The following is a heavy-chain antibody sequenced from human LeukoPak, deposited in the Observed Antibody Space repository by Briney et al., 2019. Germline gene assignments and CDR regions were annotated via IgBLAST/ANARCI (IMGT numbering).Heavy chain of an antibody. Sequence: GGSLRLSCAASGFTFSGPAVHWVRQPSGKGLEWVGHIKSKANSDATAYAASVKGRLTISRDDSKNTAYLQMNTLTTEDTAVYYCARLGPSTGNDYGGQGTLVTVSS. CDR3: ARLGPSTGNDY. V-gene: IGHV3-73*01. CDR1: GFTFSGPA. J-gene: IGHJ4*02. CDR2: IKSKANSDAT. D-gene: IGHD2-2*01.